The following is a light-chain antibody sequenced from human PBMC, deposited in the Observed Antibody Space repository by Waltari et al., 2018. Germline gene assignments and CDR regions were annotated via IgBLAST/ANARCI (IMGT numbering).Light chain of an antibody. V-gene: IGKV1-39*01. CDR3: QQSYSVLWT. CDR2: GAS. J-gene: IGKJ1*01. Sequence: DIQMTKSPSSLSESVGDRVTITCRASQSISTYLNWYQHRPGKAPRLLIFGASSLQIGVPSRFSGSGSGTDFTLTIDSLQPGDFATYYCQQSYSVLWTFGQGTKVDLK. CDR1: QSISTY.